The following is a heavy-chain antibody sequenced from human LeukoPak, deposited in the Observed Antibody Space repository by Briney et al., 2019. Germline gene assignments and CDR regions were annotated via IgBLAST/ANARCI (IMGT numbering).Heavy chain of an antibody. CDR2: INPNSGGT. Sequence: ASVKVSCKASGYAFTSYGISWVRQAPGQGLEWMGWINPNSGGTYYAQKFQGRVTMTRDMSTSTVYMELSSLRSEDTAVYHCATSAPFWGQGTLVTVSS. V-gene: IGHV1-2*02. J-gene: IGHJ4*02. CDR1: GYAFTSYG. CDR3: ATSAPF.